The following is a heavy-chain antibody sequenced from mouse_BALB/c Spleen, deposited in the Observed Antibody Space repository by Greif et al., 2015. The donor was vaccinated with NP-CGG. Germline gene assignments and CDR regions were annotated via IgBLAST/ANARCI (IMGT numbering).Heavy chain of an antibody. CDR3: TRWGSFAY. Sequence: VQLQQSGAELVRPGASVTLSCKASGYTFTDYEMHWVKQTPVHGLEWIGAIDPETGGTAYNQKFKGKATLTADKSSSTAYMELRSLTSEDSAVYYCTRWGSFAYWGQGTLVTVSA. CDR2: IDPETGGT. CDR1: GYTFTDYE. V-gene: IGHV1-15*01. J-gene: IGHJ3*01.